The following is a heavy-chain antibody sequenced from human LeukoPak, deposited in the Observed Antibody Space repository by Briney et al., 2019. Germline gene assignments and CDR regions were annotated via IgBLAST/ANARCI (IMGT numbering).Heavy chain of an antibody. CDR2: ISAYNGNT. V-gene: IGHV1-18*01. J-gene: IGHJ6*02. Sequence: GASVKVSCKASGHTFTSYGISWVRQAPGQGLEWMGWISAYNGNTNYAQKLQGRVTMTTDTSTSTAYMELRSLRSDDTAVYYCARVKEPSGYWPSYYYYGMDVWGQGTTVTVSS. D-gene: IGHD3-3*01. CDR1: GHTFTSYG. CDR3: ARVKEPSGYWPSYYYYGMDV.